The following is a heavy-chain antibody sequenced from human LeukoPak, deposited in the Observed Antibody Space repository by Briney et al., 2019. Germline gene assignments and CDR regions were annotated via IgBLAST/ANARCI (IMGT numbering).Heavy chain of an antibody. D-gene: IGHD5-18*01. CDR2: ISSSSSTI. CDR3: ARGGYSYGYVY. CDR1: GFTFSSYW. V-gene: IGHV3-48*01. Sequence: GGSLRLSCAASGFTFSSYWMNWVRQAPGKGLEWVSYISSSSSTIYYADSVKGRFTISRDNAKNSLYLQMNSLRAEDTAVYYCARGGYSYGYVYWGQGTLVTVSS. J-gene: IGHJ4*02.